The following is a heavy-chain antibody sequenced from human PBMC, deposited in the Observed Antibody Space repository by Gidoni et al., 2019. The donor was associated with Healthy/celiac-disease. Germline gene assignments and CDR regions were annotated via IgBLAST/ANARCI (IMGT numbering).Heavy chain of an antibody. CDR3: AKDLCGRIAVAGTLPHY. CDR2: ISYDGSNK. D-gene: IGHD6-19*01. J-gene: IGHJ4*02. Sequence: QVQLVESGGGVVQPGRSLRLPCAASGFTFSSYGMHWVRQPPGKGLEWVAFISYDGSNKYYADAVKGLFTISRDNSKNTLYLQMNSLRAEDTAVYYGAKDLCGRIAVAGTLPHYWGQGTLVTVSS. V-gene: IGHV3-30*18. CDR1: GFTFSSYG.